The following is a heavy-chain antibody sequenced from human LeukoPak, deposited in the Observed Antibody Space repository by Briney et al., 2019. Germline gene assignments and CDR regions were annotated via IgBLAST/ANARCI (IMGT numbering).Heavy chain of an antibody. J-gene: IGHJ4*02. CDR1: GGSISSYY. CDR2: IYYSGST. D-gene: IGHD6-13*01. V-gene: IGHV4-59*12. CDR3: ARDRSRAAAGFDY. Sequence: SETLSLTCTVSGGSISSYYWSWIRQPPGKGLEWIGYIYYSGSTNYNPSLKSRVTISVDTSKNQFSLKLSSVTAADTAVYYCARDRSRAAAGFDYWGQGTLVTVSS.